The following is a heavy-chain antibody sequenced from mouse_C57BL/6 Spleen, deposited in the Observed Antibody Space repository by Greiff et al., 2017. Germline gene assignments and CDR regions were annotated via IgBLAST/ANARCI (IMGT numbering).Heavy chain of an antibody. V-gene: IGHV5-15*01. CDR1: GFTFSDYG. D-gene: IGHD2-1*01. J-gene: IGHJ3*01. Sequence: EVMLVESGGGLVQPGGSLKLSCAASGFTFSDYGMAWVRQAPRKGPEWVAFISNLAYSIYYADTVTGRFTISRENAKNTLYLEMSSLRSEDTAMYYCARQDYYGNPWFAYWGQGTLVTVSA. CDR2: ISNLAYSI. CDR3: ARQDYYGNPWFAY.